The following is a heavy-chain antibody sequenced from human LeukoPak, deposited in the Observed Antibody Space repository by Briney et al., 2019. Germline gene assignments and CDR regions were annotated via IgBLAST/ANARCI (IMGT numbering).Heavy chain of an antibody. CDR3: ARVSGLGYFDY. CDR1: GYTFTDYY. V-gene: IGHV1-2*02. CDR2: INPKTGGT. D-gene: IGHD2/OR15-2a*01. J-gene: IGHJ4*02. Sequence: ASVKVSCKSSGYTFTDYYMHWVRQAPGQGLEWMGWINPKTGGTNYAQKFQGRVTMTRDTSISTIGTAYMELSRLRSDDTAVYYCARVSGLGYFDYWGQGTLVTVSS.